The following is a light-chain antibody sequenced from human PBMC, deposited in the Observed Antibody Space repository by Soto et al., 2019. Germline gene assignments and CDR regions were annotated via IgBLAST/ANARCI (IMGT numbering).Light chain of an antibody. J-gene: IGLJ3*02. V-gene: IGLV2-23*01. CDR3: CSYAGSSPVV. CDR1: GSDVGSYDR. CDR2: EGS. Sequence: QSVLTQPASVSGSPGQSITISYIGTGSDVGSYDRISWHQQHPGKAPKLMIYEGSKRPSGVSNRFSGSKSGNTASLTISGLQAEDEADYYCCSYAGSSPVVFGGGTQLTVL.